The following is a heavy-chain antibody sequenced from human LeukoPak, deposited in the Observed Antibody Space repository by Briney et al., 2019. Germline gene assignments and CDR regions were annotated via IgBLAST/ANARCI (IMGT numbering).Heavy chain of an antibody. V-gene: IGHV3-33*06. CDR3: AKGTDYFDPLRSFDF. CDR2: VWYDGSNK. Sequence: GVSLILCGATSAFTCGSYGGHRVRQAPVKGLKSGAVVWYDGSNKYYAESVKGRFTISRDNSKNTLYLQMNGLRAEDTAVYYCAKGTDYFDPLRSFDFWGQGTLVTVSS. D-gene: IGHD3-22*01. J-gene: IGHJ4*02. CDR1: AFTCGSYG.